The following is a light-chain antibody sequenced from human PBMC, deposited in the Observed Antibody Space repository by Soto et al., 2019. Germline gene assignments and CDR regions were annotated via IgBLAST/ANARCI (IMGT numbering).Light chain of an antibody. Sequence: QSALTQSPSASASLGASGTLTCTLSSGHSSYAIAWHQQQPEKGPRYLMKLNSDGSHTKGDGIPDRFSGSSSGAERYLIISSLQSEDEADYYCQTWGTGIRVFGGGTKLTVL. CDR2: LNSDGSH. CDR3: QTWGTGIRV. CDR1: SGHSSYA. J-gene: IGLJ2*01. V-gene: IGLV4-69*01.